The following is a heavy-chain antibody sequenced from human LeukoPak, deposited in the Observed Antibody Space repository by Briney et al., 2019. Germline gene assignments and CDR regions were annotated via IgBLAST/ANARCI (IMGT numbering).Heavy chain of an antibody. D-gene: IGHD1-26*01. Sequence: ASVKVSCKASGYTFTSYGISWVRQAPGQGLEWMGWISAYNGNTNYAQKLQGRVTMTTDTSTSTAYMELRSLRSDDTAVYYCARGPVGGATYYDGDAFDIWGQGTMVTVSS. CDR3: ARGPVGGATYYDGDAFDI. CDR2: ISAYNGNT. CDR1: GYTFTSYG. J-gene: IGHJ3*02. V-gene: IGHV1-18*01.